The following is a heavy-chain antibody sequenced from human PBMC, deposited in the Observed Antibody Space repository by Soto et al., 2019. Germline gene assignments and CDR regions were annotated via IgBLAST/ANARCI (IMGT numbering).Heavy chain of an antibody. CDR3: ARYHYYSCMDV. CDR1: GYTFTTYD. Sequence: QVQLVQSGAEVRKPGASVKVSCKASGYTFTTYDINWVRQATGQGLEWMGWMNPNCGNTVYAQKFQGRVTMTTNTSTNTAYMELTSLTSDDTAVYYWARYHYYSCMDVWGQGTTVTVSS. J-gene: IGHJ6*02. D-gene: IGHD3-22*01. V-gene: IGHV1-8*01. CDR2: MNPNCGNT.